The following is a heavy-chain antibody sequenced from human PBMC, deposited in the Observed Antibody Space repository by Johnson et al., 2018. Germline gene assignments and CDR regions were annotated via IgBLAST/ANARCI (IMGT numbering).Heavy chain of an antibody. Sequence: EVQLLESGGGLVQPGGSLRLSCAASGFSVGSNYMTWVRQAPGGGLAWVSLLKSDGSTYSADSVQGRFTISRDKSKNTVYLPLTSLRPEDTAVYFCAGRDEYGDAFDIGGQGKMVTVSS. D-gene: IGHD4-17*01. CDR1: GFSVGSNY. CDR2: LKSDGST. V-gene: IGHV3-66*02. J-gene: IGHJ3*02. CDR3: AGRDEYGDAFDI.